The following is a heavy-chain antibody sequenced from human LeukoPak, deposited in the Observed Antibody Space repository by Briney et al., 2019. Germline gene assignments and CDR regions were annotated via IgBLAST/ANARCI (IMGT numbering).Heavy chain of an antibody. CDR3: AREGDSGDYDY. V-gene: IGHV3-21*01. CDR1: GFTFSSYS. D-gene: IGHD4-17*01. CDR2: ISRSSSFI. Sequence: GGSLRLSCAASGFTFSSYSMNWVRQAPGNGLEWVSSISRSSSFIYYADSVKGRFTISRDNAKNSLYLRMISLRAEDSAVYYCAREGDSGDYDYWGQGTLVTVSS. J-gene: IGHJ4*02.